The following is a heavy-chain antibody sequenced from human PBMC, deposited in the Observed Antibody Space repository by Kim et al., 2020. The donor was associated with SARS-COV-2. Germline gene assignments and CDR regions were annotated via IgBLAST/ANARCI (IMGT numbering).Heavy chain of an antibody. CDR2: RP. D-gene: IGHD2-15*01. V-gene: IGHV4-4*02. J-gene: IGHJ4*02. Sequence: RPHDTPALKSRVTKSVDKSKNQFSLKLGSVTAAHTAVYYCARESRIPFDYWGQGTLVTVSS. CDR3: ARESRIPFDY.